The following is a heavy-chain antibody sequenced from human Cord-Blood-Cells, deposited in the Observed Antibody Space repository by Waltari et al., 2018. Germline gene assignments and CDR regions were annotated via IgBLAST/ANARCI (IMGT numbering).Heavy chain of an antibody. J-gene: IGHJ4*02. D-gene: IGHD3-9*01. CDR2: IWYDGSNK. CDR1: GFTFSSYS. CDR3: ARDLPAPHYDILTGTFDY. Sequence: QVQLVESGGGVVQPGRSLRLSCAASGFTFSSYSMHWARQAPGKGLAWVAVIWYDGSNKYYADSVKGRFTISRDNSKNTLYLQMNSLRAEDTAVYYCARDLPAPHYDILTGTFDYWGQGTLVTVSS. V-gene: IGHV3-33*01.